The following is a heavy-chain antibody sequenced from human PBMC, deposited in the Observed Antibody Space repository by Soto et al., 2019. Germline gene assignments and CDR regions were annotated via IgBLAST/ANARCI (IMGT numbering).Heavy chain of an antibody. CDR2: IYYSGST. Sequence: PSETLSLTCTVSGGSISSYYWSWIRQPPGKGLEWIGYIYYSGSTNYNPSLKSRVTISVDTSKNQFSLKLSSVTAADTAVYYCARGWYYDFWSGYYTGAGYYYYYMAVWGKGTTVTVSS. CDR3: ARGWYYDFWSGYYTGAGYYYYYMAV. D-gene: IGHD3-3*01. CDR1: GGSISSYY. V-gene: IGHV4-59*08. J-gene: IGHJ6*03.